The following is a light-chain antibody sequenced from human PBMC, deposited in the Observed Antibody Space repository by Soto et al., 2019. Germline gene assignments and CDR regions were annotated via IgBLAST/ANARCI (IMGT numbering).Light chain of an antibody. Sequence: EVVLTQSPATLSLSPGESATLSCRASQSISSKYLAWYQQKPGQAPRLLIYGTSSRATGIPDRFSGSGSGTDFNLTVNRLEPEDFAVYYCQQYDSSPRTFGQGTKVDIK. V-gene: IGKV3-20*01. J-gene: IGKJ1*01. CDR3: QQYDSSPRT. CDR2: GTS. CDR1: QSISSKY.